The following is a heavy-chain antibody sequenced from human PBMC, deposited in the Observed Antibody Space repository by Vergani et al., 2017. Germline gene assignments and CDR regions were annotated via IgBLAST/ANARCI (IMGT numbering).Heavy chain of an antibody. J-gene: IGHJ4*02. CDR1: GGSISSSSYY. D-gene: IGHD3-16*02. CDR2: IYYSGST. CDR3: ARYPPISVWPREFDY. V-gene: IGHV4-39*01. Sequence: QLQLQESGPGLVKPSETLSLTCTVSGGSISSSSYYWGWIRQPPGKGLEWIGSIYYSGSTYYNPSLKSRVTISVDTSKNQFSLKLSSVTAADTAVYYCARYPPISVWPREFDYWGQGTLVTVSS.